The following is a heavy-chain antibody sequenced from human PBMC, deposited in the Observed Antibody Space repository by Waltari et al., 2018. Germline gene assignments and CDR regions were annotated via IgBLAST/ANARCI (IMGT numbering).Heavy chain of an antibody. J-gene: IGHJ2*01. D-gene: IGHD3-16*01. V-gene: IGHV3-9*01. Sequence: EVQLVESGGGLVQPGRSLRLSCAASGFDFYDYAMHWVRQVPGKGLEWVSVVGWSGATVGYADSVNGRFAISRDNAKNSLYLQMNSLRVEDTAFYYCAASRGVYWYFDFWGRGTLVSVSS. CDR2: VGWSGATV. CDR3: AASRGVYWYFDF. CDR1: GFDFYDYA.